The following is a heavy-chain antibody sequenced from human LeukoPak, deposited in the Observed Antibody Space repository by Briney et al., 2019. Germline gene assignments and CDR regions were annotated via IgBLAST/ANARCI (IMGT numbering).Heavy chain of an antibody. CDR1: GFTFSIYT. J-gene: IGHJ4*02. CDR2: ISSGSSYI. CDR3: ATGTEETTVVTPCY. D-gene: IGHD4-23*01. V-gene: IGHV3-21*01. Sequence: PAGSLRLSCAASGFTFSIYTMNWVRQAPGKGLEWVSSISSGSSYIYYADSVKGRFTISRDNAKNSLYLQMNSLRAEDTAVYYCATGTEETTVVTPCYWGRGTLVTVSS.